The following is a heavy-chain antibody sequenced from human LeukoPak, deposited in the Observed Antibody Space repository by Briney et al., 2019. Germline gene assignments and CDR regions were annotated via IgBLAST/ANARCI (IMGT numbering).Heavy chain of an antibody. Sequence: PGGSLRLSCAASGFTFSSYAMSWVRQAPGKGLEWGSAISGSGGSTYYADSVKGRFTISRDNSKNTLYLQMNSLRAEDTAVYYCAKDSYGRIAAGINFDYWGQGTLVNVSS. CDR2: ISGSGGST. V-gene: IGHV3-23*01. D-gene: IGHD6-13*01. J-gene: IGHJ4*02. CDR3: AKDSYGRIAAGINFDY. CDR1: GFTFSSYA.